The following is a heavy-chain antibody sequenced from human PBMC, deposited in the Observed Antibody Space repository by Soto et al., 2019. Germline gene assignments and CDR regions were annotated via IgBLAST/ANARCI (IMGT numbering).Heavy chain of an antibody. CDR2: IDPSDSQT. Sequence: VESLKISCKGSGYSFAGYWITWVRQKQGKSLEWMGRIDPSDSQTYYSPSFRGHVTISVTKSITTVFLQWSSLRASDTAMYYCARQIYDSDTGPNFQYYFDSWGQGTPVTVSS. J-gene: IGHJ4*02. CDR3: ARQIYDSDTGPNFQYYFDS. CDR1: GYSFAGYW. D-gene: IGHD3-22*01. V-gene: IGHV5-10-1*01.